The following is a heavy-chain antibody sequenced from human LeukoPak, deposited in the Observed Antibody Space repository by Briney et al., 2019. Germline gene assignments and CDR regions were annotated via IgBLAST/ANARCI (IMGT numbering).Heavy chain of an antibody. CDR2: INEGGSGK. Sequence: PGGSLRLSCAASGFFFSSYWMTWVRQAPGKGLEWVASINEGGSGKYYVDSVKGRFTISRDNAQKSLYLEMHSLRAEDTAVYYCARAVTSTEGYWGQGTLVTVSS. D-gene: IGHD4-17*01. CDR1: GFFFSSYW. J-gene: IGHJ4*02. V-gene: IGHV3-7*03. CDR3: ARAVTSTEGY.